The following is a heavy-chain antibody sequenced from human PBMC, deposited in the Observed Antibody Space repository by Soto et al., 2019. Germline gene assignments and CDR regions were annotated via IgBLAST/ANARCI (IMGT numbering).Heavy chain of an antibody. Sequence: GGSLRLSCAASGFTFSTHSMNWVRQAPGKGLEWISYITSSSGTMYADSVKGRFTTSRDNAKNSLYLQMNSLRAEDTAVYFCVGEVGFQLIYWGQGTLVTVSS. J-gene: IGHJ4*02. CDR3: VGEVGFQLIY. D-gene: IGHD2-2*01. V-gene: IGHV3-48*01. CDR1: GFTFSTHS. CDR2: ITSSSGTM.